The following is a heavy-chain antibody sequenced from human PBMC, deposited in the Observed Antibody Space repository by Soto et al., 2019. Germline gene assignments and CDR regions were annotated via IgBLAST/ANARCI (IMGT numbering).Heavy chain of an antibody. CDR3: AATGGILSGNYTYRHNRFAP. CDR2: ISANSGST. Sequence: ASEKVSCTAAGYTFTGYDIHWVRQAPGQGLEWMGWISANSGSTNYAQKLQGRVTMTTDTSTSTAYMELSSRRSDDTAVYYCAATGGILSGNYTYRHNRFAPWGQGTLVTVSS. V-gene: IGHV1-2*02. D-gene: IGHD3-9*01. J-gene: IGHJ5*02. CDR1: GYTFTGYD.